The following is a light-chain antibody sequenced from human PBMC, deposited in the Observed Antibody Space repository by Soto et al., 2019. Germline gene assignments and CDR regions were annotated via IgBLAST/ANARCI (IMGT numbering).Light chain of an antibody. Sequence: EIVMTQSPATLSVSPGEGATLSCRASQSVSSDLVWFQQKPGQAPRLLIYDASTRATGVPARFSGSGSGTDFTLIISSLQSEDSAVYYCQQYRNWPPWTFGQGTKLEIK. CDR1: QSVSSD. V-gene: IGKV3-15*01. J-gene: IGKJ1*01. CDR2: DAS. CDR3: QQYRNWPPWT.